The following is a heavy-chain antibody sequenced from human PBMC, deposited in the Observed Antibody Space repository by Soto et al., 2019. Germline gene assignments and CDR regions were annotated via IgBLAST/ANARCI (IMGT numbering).Heavy chain of an antibody. V-gene: IGHV3-23*01. D-gene: IGHD3-22*01. CDR3: AKKYDSSGYYPDY. Sequence: GGSLRLSCAASGFTFSSYAMTWVRQAPGKGLEWVSVISGSGGSTYFADSVKGRFTISRDNSKNTLYLQMSSLRAEDTAVYYCAKKYDSSGYYPDYWGQGTLVTVSS. J-gene: IGHJ4*02. CDR1: GFTFSSYA. CDR2: ISGSGGST.